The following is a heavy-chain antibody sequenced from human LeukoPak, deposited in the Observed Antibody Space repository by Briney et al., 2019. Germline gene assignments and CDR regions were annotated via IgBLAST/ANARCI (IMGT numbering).Heavy chain of an antibody. D-gene: IGHD3-22*01. V-gene: IGHV4-39*07. CDR3: ARGYDDSSGYYYGGFDY. CDR2: INHSGST. Sequence: PSETLSLTCTVSGGSISSSSYYWGWIRQPPGKGLEWIGEINHSGSTNYNPSLKSRVTISVDTSKNQFSLKLNSVTAADTAVYYCARGYDDSSGYYYGGFDYWGQGTLVTVSS. CDR1: GGSISSSSYY. J-gene: IGHJ4*02.